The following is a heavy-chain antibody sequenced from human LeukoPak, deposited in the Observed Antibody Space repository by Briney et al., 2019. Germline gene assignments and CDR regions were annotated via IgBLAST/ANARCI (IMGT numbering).Heavy chain of an antibody. J-gene: IGHJ6*02. D-gene: IGHD1-26*01. Sequence: SETLSLTCTVSGGSISSYYWSWIRQPAGKGLEWIGRIYTSGSTNYNPSLKSRVTMSVDTSKNQFSLKLSSVTAADTAVYYCARQQWEQQGRDYYFNGLDVWGPGTTVIVSS. CDR2: IYTSGST. V-gene: IGHV4-4*07. CDR3: ARQQWEQQGRDYYFNGLDV. CDR1: GGSISSYY.